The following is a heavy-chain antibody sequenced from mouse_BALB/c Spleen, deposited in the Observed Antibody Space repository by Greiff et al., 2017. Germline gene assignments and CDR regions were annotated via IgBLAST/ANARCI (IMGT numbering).Heavy chain of an antibody. CDR2: ISSGGST. Sequence: EVQLVESGGGLVKPGGSLKLSCAASGFTFSSYAMSWVRQTPEKRLEWVASISSGGSTYYPDSVKGRFTISRYNARNILYLQMSSLRSEDTAMYYCARDSYGYDGAWFAYWGQGTLVTVSA. J-gene: IGHJ3*01. CDR1: GFTFSSYA. D-gene: IGHD2-2*01. CDR3: ARDSYGYDGAWFAY. V-gene: IGHV5-6-5*01.